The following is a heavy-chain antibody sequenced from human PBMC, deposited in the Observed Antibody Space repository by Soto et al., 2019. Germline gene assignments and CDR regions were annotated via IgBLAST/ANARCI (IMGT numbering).Heavy chain of an antibody. D-gene: IGHD6-19*01. CDR2: IYPGDSDT. CDR3: ARLLDPYSSGWYSPHNWFDP. CDR1: GYSFTSYW. Sequence: PGESLKISCNGSGYSFTSYWICWVRQMPWKGLEWMGIIYPGDSDTRYSPSFQGQVTISADKSISTAHLQWSSLKASDTAMYYCARLLDPYSSGWYSPHNWFDPWGQGTLVTVSS. V-gene: IGHV5-51*01. J-gene: IGHJ5*02.